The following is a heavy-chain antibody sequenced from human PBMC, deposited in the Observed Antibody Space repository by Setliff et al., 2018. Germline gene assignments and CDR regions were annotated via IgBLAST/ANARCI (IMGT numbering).Heavy chain of an antibody. CDR3: ARNWVTAQHYYYGMDV. D-gene: IGHD2-21*02. V-gene: IGHV3-33*08. CDR2: IWNDGSSK. Sequence: SLRLSCAASGFTVSSYAMHWVRQAPGKGLEWVALIWNDGSSKFYGDSVKGRFTISRDNSKNTLYLQMDSLRAEDTAVYYCARNWVTAQHYYYGMDVWGQGTTVTVSS. J-gene: IGHJ6*02. CDR1: GFTVSSYA.